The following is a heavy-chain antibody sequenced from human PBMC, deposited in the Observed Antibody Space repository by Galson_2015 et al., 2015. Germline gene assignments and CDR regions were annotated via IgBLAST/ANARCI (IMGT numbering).Heavy chain of an antibody. CDR2: ISGSGGST. V-gene: IGHV3-23*01. CDR3: AKAAGEITIFGVVILDP. J-gene: IGHJ5*02. CDR1: GFTFSTYA. Sequence: SLRLSCAASGFTFSTYAMSWVRQAPGQGLEWVSGISGSGGSTYYADSLKGRFTISRDNSKNTLYLQTNTLRAEDTAVYYCAKAAGEITIFGVVILDPWGQGTLVTVSS. D-gene: IGHD3-3*01.